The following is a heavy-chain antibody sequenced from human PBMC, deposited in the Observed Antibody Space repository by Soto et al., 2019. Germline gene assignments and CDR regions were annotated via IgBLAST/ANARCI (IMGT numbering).Heavy chain of an antibody. Sequence: SVKVSCKASGGTFSSYAISWVRQAPGQGLEWMGGIIPIFGTANYAQKFQGRVTITADESTSTAYIELSSLRSEDTAVYYCARDRNGGYAGDYWGQGTLVTVSS. J-gene: IGHJ4*02. CDR3: ARDRNGGYAGDY. D-gene: IGHD5-12*01. V-gene: IGHV1-69*13. CDR2: IIPIFGTA. CDR1: GGTFSSYA.